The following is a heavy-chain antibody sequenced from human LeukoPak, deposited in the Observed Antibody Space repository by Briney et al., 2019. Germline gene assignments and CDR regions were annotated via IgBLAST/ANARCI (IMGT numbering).Heavy chain of an antibody. CDR1: GGSFSGYY. V-gene: IGHV4-34*01. D-gene: IGHD3-10*01. J-gene: IGHJ5*02. CDR3: ASSYYGSGSFDP. Sequence: SETLSLTCAVYGGSFSGYYWSWIRQPPGKGLEWIGEINHSGSTNYNPSLKSRVTISVDTSKNQFSLKLSSVTAADTAVYYCASSYYGSGSFDPWGQGTLVTVSS. CDR2: INHSGST.